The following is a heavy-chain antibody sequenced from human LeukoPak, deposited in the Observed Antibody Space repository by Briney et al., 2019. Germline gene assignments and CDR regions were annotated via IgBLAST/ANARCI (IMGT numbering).Heavy chain of an antibody. CDR3: AKTSRGYSYGLKYFDY. D-gene: IGHD5-18*01. V-gene: IGHV3-30*18. CDR1: GFTFSSYG. J-gene: IGHJ4*02. Sequence: QSGGSLRLSCAASGFTFSSYGVHWVRQAPGKGLEWVAVISYDGSNKYYADSVKGRFTISRDNSKNTLYLQMNSLRAEDTAVYYCAKTSRGYSYGLKYFDYWGQGTLVTVSS. CDR2: ISYDGSNK.